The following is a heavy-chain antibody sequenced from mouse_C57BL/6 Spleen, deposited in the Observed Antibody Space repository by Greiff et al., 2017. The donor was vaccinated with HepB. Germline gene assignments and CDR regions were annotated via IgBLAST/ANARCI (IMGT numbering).Heavy chain of an antibody. J-gene: IGHJ1*03. CDR3: ARSFTTVAPGYFDV. V-gene: IGHV1-81*01. D-gene: IGHD1-1*01. Sequence: SGAELARPGASVKLSCKASGYTFTSYGISWVKQRTGQGLEWIGEIYPRSGNTYYNEKFKGKATLTADKSSSTAYMELRSLTSEDSAVYFCARSFTTVAPGYFDVWGTGTTVTVSS. CDR2: IYPRSGNT. CDR1: GYTFTSYG.